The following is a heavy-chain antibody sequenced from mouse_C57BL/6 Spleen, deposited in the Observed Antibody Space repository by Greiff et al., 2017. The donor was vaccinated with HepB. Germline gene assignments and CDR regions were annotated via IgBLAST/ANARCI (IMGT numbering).Heavy chain of an antibody. J-gene: IGHJ4*01. V-gene: IGHV1-55*01. D-gene: IGHD2-4*01. CDR3: ARLVYYDYDVRYAMDY. CDR2: IYPGSGST. CDR1: GYTFTSYW. Sequence: QVQLQQPGAELVKPGASVKMSCKASGYTFTSYWITWVKQRPGQGLEWIGDIYPGSGSTNYNEKFKSKATLTVDTSSSTAYMQLSSLTSEDSAVYYCARLVYYDYDVRYAMDYWGQGTSVTVSS.